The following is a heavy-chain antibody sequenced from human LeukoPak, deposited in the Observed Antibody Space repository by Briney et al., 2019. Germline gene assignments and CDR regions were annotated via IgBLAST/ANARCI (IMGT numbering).Heavy chain of an antibody. CDR3: ATFEYSSSSGRIPFDY. CDR2: FDPEDGET. D-gene: IGHD6-6*01. Sequence: ASVKVSCKVSGYTLTELSIHWVRQAPGKGLEWMGGFDPEDGETIYAQKFQGRVTMTEDTSTDTAYMELSSLRSEDTAVYYCATFEYSSSSGRIPFDYWGQGTLVTVSS. V-gene: IGHV1-24*01. J-gene: IGHJ4*02. CDR1: GYTLTELS.